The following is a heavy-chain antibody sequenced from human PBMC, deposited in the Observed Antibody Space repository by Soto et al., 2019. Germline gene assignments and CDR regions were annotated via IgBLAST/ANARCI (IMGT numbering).Heavy chain of an antibody. D-gene: IGHD2-15*01. Sequence: QMQLVQSGPEMRKPGTSVKVSCTTSGFSFGDSAVHWVRQARGQRLEWLGWIVVGSGDTKYAQSFQERVTITRDLSTATAYMELRSLTSEDTAVYFCAADRIIFCSGGHCYSPYSLDVWGQGTPVIVSS. V-gene: IGHV1-58*01. CDR2: IVVGSGDT. CDR1: GFSFGDSA. J-gene: IGHJ6*02. CDR3: AADRIIFCSGGHCYSPYSLDV.